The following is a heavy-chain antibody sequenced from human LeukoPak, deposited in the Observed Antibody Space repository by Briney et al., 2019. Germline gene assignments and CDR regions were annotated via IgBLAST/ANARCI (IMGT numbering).Heavy chain of an antibody. CDR1: GYTFTSYY. V-gene: IGHV1-46*01. CDR3: ARAYYYDSSGYLLRQDPSAFDI. J-gene: IGHJ3*02. Sequence: ASVKVSCKASGYTFTSYYMHWVRQAPGQGLEWMGIINPSGGSTSYAQKFQGRVTMTRDTSTSTAYMELRSLRSDDTAVYYCARAYYYDSSGYLLRQDPSAFDIWGQGTMVTVSS. CDR2: INPSGGST. D-gene: IGHD3-22*01.